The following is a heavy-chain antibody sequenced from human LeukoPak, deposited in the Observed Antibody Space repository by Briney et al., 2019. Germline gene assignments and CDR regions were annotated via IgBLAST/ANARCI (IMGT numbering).Heavy chain of an antibody. CDR3: AKDGGAGPQYYFDY. CDR1: GFPFSSYA. Sequence: PGGSLRLSCAASGFPFSSYAMSWVRQAPEKGLEWVSAISGSGGSTYYADYVKGGFTISRDNSKNTLYLLMNSLRAEDTAVYYCAKDGGAGPQYYFDYWGQGTLVTVSS. J-gene: IGHJ4*02. V-gene: IGHV3-23*01. D-gene: IGHD6-19*01. CDR2: ISGSGGST.